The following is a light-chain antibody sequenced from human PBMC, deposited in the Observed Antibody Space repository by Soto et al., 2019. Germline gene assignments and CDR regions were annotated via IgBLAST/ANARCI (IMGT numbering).Light chain of an antibody. CDR2: GAS. Sequence: EIVLTQSPGTLSLSPGERATLSCRASQSVSSSYLAWYQQKPGQAPRLLIYGASSRATGIPDRFSGSGSGTDFTLTTSRLEPEDFAVYYCQQYGSSASLTFGGGTKVDI. V-gene: IGKV3-20*01. CDR3: QQYGSSASLT. J-gene: IGKJ4*01. CDR1: QSVSSSY.